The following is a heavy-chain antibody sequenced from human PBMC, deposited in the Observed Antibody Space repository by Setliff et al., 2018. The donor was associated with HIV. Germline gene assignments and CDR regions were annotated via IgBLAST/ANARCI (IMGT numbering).Heavy chain of an antibody. D-gene: IGHD1-26*01. CDR3: ARGPNRYSGTSSYYYYMDV. CDR1: GFTFSSYS. J-gene: IGHJ6*03. Sequence: GGSLRLSCAGSGFTFSSYSMNWVRQAPGKGLEWVSSISTSSSGKFYADSVKGRFTISRDNAKNSLYLQMNSLRAEDTAVYYCARGPNRYSGTSSYYYYMDVWGKGTTVTVSS. V-gene: IGHV3-21*06. CDR2: ISTSSSGK.